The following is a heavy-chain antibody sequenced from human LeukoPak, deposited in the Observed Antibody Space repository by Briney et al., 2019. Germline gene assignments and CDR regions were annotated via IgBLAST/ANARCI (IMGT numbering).Heavy chain of an antibody. CDR2: IKSKTDGGTT. CDR3: TTTPRYVWGSYRSLLWGGEIDY. V-gene: IGHV3-15*01. Sequence: GGSLRLSCAASGFTFSNAWMSWVRQAPGKGLEWVGRIKSKTDGGTTDYAAPVKGRFTISRDDSKNTLYLQMNSLKTEDTAVYYCTTTPRYVWGSYRSLLWGGEIDYWGQGTLVTVSS. J-gene: IGHJ4*02. CDR1: GFTFSNAW. D-gene: IGHD3-16*02.